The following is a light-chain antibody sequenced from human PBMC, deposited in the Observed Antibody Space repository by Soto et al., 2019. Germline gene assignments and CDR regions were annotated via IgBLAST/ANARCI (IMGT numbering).Light chain of an antibody. Sequence: QSALTQPASVSGSPGQSIAISCTGTRSDVGAYNDVSWYQQHPGKAPKLMISEVTNRPSGVSDRFSGSKSGNTASLTISGLQAEDEADYYCSSFTSRFTFVFVTGTKLTV. CDR3: SSFTSRFTFV. CDR2: EVT. V-gene: IGLV2-14*01. J-gene: IGLJ1*01. CDR1: RSDVGAYND.